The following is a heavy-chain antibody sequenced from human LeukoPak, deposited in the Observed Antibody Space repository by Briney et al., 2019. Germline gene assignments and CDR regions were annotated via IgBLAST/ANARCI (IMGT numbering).Heavy chain of an antibody. D-gene: IGHD3-10*01. V-gene: IGHV4-34*01. CDR2: INHSEST. CDR1: GGSFSAYY. Sequence: PSETLSLTCAVYGGSFSAYYWSWIRQAPGKGLEWTGEINHSESTNYNPSLKSRVTISLDTSKKQFSLKLRSVTAADTAVYYCARRPLRFGEDYFDDWGQGTLVTVSS. J-gene: IGHJ4*02. CDR3: ARRPLRFGEDYFDD.